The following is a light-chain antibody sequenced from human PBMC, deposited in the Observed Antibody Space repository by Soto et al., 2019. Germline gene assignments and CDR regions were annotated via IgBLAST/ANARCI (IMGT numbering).Light chain of an antibody. Sequence: NFMLTQPHSVSASPGRTVTISCTRSSGSIASNYVQWYQQRPGGSPTTVIYENNQRPSGVPDRFSGSIDSSSNSASLTISGLKTEDESDYYCQSYDNSNWVFGGGTKVTVL. J-gene: IGLJ3*02. CDR1: SGSIASNY. V-gene: IGLV6-57*01. CDR2: ENN. CDR3: QSYDNSNWV.